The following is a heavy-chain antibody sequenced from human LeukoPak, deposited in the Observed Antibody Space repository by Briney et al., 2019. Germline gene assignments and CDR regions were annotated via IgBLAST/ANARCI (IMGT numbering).Heavy chain of an antibody. CDR1: GFTFSSYW. J-gene: IGHJ5*02. CDR3: VRSGGGYFDP. D-gene: IGHD3-9*01. V-gene: IGHV3-74*01. CDR2: INTDGSSI. Sequence: PGGSLRLSCAASGFTFSSYWMHWVRQAPGRGPLWVSNINTDGSSIGYADFVKGRFTISRDNAKNTLFLEMNSLRAEDTAVYYCVRSGGGYFDPWGQGTLVTVSS.